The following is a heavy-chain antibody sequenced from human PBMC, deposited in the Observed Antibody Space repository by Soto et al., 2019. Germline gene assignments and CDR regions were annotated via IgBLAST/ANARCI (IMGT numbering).Heavy chain of an antibody. CDR1: GGSFSGYY. CDR3: ARGVGTVTGGDY. CDR2: INHSGST. V-gene: IGHV4-34*01. Sequence: QVQLQQWGAGLLKPSETLSLTCAVYGGSFSGYYWSWIRQPPGKGLEWIGEINHSGSTNYNPSLKSRVTISVDTSKNQFSLKLSSVTAADTAVYYCARGVGTVTGGDYWGQGTLVTVSS. J-gene: IGHJ4*02. D-gene: IGHD4-17*01.